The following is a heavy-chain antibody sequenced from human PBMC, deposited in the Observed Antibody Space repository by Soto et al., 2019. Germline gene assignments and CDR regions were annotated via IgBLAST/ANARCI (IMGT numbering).Heavy chain of an antibody. CDR3: ARGNDYGDLDAFDI. D-gene: IGHD4-17*01. CDR2: IWYDGSNK. CDR1: GFTFSSYG. J-gene: IGHJ3*02. Sequence: QVQLVESGGGVVQPGRSLRLSCAASGFTFSSYGMHWVRQAPGKGLEWVALIWYDGSNKYYADSVKGRFTISRDNSKNTLYLQMNRLRAEDTAVYYCARGNDYGDLDAFDIWGQGTMVTVSS. V-gene: IGHV3-33*01.